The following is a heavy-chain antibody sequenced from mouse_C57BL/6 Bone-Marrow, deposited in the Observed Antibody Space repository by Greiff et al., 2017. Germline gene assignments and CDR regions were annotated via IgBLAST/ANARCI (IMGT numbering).Heavy chain of an antibody. CDR2: INSDGGST. J-gene: IGHJ1*03. D-gene: IGHD2-3*01. CDR3: ARHIYDGYHWYCDV. V-gene: IGHV5-2*01. Sequence: EVQGVESGGGLVQPGESLKLSCESNEYEFPSHDMSWVRKTPEKRLELVAAINSDGGSTYYPDTMERRFIISRDNTKKTLYLQMSSLRSEDTAVDYCARHIYDGYHWYCDVWGTGTTVTVSS. CDR1: EYEFPSHD.